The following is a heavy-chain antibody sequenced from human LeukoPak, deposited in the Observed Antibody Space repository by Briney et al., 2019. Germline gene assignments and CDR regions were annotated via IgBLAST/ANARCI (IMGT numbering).Heavy chain of an antibody. CDR2: IDSSSSSI. V-gene: IGHV3-21*01. Sequence: GGSLRLSCAASGFTFSGYSMNWVRQAPGKGLEWVSSIDSSSSSIYYANSVKGRFTISRDNAQNSLYLQMNSLRAEDTAVYYCAREQSGSYSEAFDIWGQGTMVTVSS. D-gene: IGHD1-26*01. CDR1: GFTFSGYS. CDR3: AREQSGSYSEAFDI. J-gene: IGHJ3*02.